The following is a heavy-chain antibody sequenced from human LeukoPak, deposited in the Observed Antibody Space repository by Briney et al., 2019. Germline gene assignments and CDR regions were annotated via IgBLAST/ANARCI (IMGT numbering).Heavy chain of an antibody. V-gene: IGHV4-59*08. CDR2: IYYSGST. CDR3: ARSYGDFITGAYGFDF. Sequence: SETLSLTCTVSGGSISKYYLSWIQQPPEKGLEWIGYIYYSGSTNYNPSLKSRVTISVDTSKNQFSLKLPSVIAADTAVYYCARSYGDFITGAYGFDFWGQGTMVTVSS. CDR1: GGSISKYY. J-gene: IGHJ3*01. D-gene: IGHD4-17*01.